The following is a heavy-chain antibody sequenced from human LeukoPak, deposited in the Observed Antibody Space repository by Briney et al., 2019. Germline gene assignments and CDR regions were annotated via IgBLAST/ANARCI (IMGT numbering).Heavy chain of an antibody. V-gene: IGHV4-38-2*02. D-gene: IGHD1-26*01. CDR3: ARDWSYRYYFDY. CDR1: GYSISSGYY. Sequence: PSETLSLTCTVSGYSISSGYYWGWIRQPPGKGLEWIGSIYHSGSTYYNPSLKSRVTISVDTSKNQYSLKLSSVTAADTAVYYCARDWSYRYYFDYWGQGTLVTVSS. CDR2: IYHSGST. J-gene: IGHJ4*02.